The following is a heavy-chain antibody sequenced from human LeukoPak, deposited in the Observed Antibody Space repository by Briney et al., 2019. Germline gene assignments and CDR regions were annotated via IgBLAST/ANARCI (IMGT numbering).Heavy chain of an antibody. V-gene: IGHV4-59*12. CDR1: GFTFTNAW. CDR2: IHYTGST. Sequence: GSLRLSCEASGFTFTNAWMSWIRQSPGKGLECIGYIHYTGSTNYNPSLKSRVTISVETSKNQFSLKLKSVTAADTAVYYCARGGYYGSGNDFRFDPWGQGTLVTVSS. D-gene: IGHD3-10*01. J-gene: IGHJ5*02. CDR3: ARGGYYGSGNDFRFDP.